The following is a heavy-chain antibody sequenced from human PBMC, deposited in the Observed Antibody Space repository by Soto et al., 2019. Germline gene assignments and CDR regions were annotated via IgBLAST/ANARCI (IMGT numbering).Heavy chain of an antibody. V-gene: IGHV4-31*03. CDR3: ARSSGGITIFGALYYYYGMDV. D-gene: IGHD3-3*01. J-gene: IGHJ6*02. Sequence: KPSETLSLTCTVSGGSISSGGYYWSWIRQHPGKGLEWIGYIYYSGSTYYNPSLKSRVTISVDTSKNQFSLKLSSVTAADTAVYYCARSSGGITIFGALYYYYGMDVWGQGTTVTVSS. CDR2: IYYSGST. CDR1: GGSISSGGYY.